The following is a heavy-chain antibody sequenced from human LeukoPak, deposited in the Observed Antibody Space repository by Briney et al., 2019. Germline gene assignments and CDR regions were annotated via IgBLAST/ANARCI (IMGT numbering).Heavy chain of an antibody. CDR1: GFTFSNAW. CDR2: IKSKTDGGTT. CDR3: TTLPNYDFWSPPDY. J-gene: IGHJ4*02. Sequence: SGGSLRLSCAASGFTFSNAWMSWVRQAPGKGLEWVGRIKSKTDGGTTDYAAPVKGRFTISRDDSKNTLYLQMNSLKTEDTAVYYCTTLPNYDFWSPPDYWGQGTLVTVSS. V-gene: IGHV3-15*01. D-gene: IGHD3-3*01.